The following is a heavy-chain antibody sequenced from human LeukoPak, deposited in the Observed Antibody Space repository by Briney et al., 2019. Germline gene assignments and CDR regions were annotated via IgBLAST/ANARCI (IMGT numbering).Heavy chain of an antibody. CDR1: GFTFSSYA. CDR2: ISYDGSNK. CDR3: ARDRPYYGSGSSADY. J-gene: IGHJ4*02. D-gene: IGHD3-10*01. Sequence: GGSLRLSCAASGFTFSSYAMHWVRQAPGKGLEWVAVISYDGSNKYSADSVKGRFTISRDNSKNTLYLQMNSLRAEDTAVYYCARDRPYYGSGSSADYWGQGTLVTVSS. V-gene: IGHV3-30*17.